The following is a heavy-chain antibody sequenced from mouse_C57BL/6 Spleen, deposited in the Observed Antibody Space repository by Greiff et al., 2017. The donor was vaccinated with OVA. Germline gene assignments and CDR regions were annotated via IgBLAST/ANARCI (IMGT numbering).Heavy chain of an antibody. V-gene: IGHV1-15*01. CDR1: GYTFTDYE. D-gene: IGHD2-3*01. J-gene: IGHJ2*01. CDR3: TRDDGYIYYFDY. Sequence: VKLVESGAELVRPGASVTLSCKASGYTFTDYEMHWVKQTPVHGLEWIGAIDPETGGTAYNQKFKGKAILTADKSSSTAYMELRSLTSEDSAVYYCTRDDGYIYYFDYWGQGTTLTVSS. CDR2: IDPETGGT.